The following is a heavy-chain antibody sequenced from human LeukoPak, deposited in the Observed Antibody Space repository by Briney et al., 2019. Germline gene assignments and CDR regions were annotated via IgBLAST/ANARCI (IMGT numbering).Heavy chain of an antibody. D-gene: IGHD6-13*01. J-gene: IGHJ3*02. V-gene: IGHV4-34*01. CDR1: GGSFSGYY. CDR2: INHSGST. CDR3: ARDLGYSSSWWAFDI. Sequence: SETLSLTCAVYGGSFSGYYWSWIRQPPGKGLEWIGEINHSGSTNYNPSLKSRVTISVDMSKNQFSLKLSSVTAADTAVYYCARDLGYSSSWWAFDIWGQGTMVTVSS.